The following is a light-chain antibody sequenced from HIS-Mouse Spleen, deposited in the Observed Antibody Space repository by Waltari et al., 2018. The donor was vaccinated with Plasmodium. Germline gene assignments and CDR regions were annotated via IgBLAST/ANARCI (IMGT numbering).Light chain of an antibody. CDR3: QQYYSTPLT. V-gene: IGKV4-1*01. CDR1: QSVLYSSTNKNY. Sequence: DIVMTQSPDSLDASMGERAAITCKSRQSVLYSSTNKNYLAWYQQKPGQPPKLLIYWASTRESGVPDRFSGSGTGTDFTLTISSLQAEDVAVYYCQQYYSTPLTFGGGTKVEIK. CDR2: WAS. J-gene: IGKJ4*01.